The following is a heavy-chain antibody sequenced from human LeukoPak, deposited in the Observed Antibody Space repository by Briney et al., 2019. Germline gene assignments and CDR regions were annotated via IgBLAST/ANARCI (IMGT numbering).Heavy chain of an antibody. Sequence: SETLSLTCTVSGGSISSYYWSWIRQPPGKGLEWIGYIYYSGSTNYNPSLKSRVTISVDTSKNQFSLKLSSVTAADTAVYYCARIKRGRFSSSWYNYYYYGMDVWGQGTTVTVSS. V-gene: IGHV4-59*08. CDR1: GGSISSYY. CDR3: ARIKRGRFSSSWYNYYYYGMDV. D-gene: IGHD6-13*01. CDR2: IYYSGST. J-gene: IGHJ6*02.